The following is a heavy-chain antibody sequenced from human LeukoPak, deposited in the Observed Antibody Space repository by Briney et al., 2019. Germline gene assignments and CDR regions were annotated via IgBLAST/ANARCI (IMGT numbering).Heavy chain of an antibody. Sequence: SVKVACKASGGTFSSYAISWVRQAPGQGLEWMGKIIPIFGIANYAQKFQGRVTITADKSTSTAYMELSSLRSEDTAVYYCARDYQVEMATSLWGQGTLVTVSS. J-gene: IGHJ4*02. V-gene: IGHV1-69*04. D-gene: IGHD5-24*01. CDR1: GGTFSSYA. CDR2: IIPIFGIA. CDR3: ARDYQVEMATSL.